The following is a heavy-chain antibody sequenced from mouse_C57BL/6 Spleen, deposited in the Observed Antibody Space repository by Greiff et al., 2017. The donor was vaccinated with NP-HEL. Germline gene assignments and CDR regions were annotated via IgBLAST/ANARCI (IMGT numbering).Heavy chain of an antibody. CDR3: ARYWGYPTAMDY. CDR2: INPSNGGT. V-gene: IGHV1-53*01. Sequence: QVHVKQPGTELVKPGASVKLSCKASGYTFTSYWMHWVKQRPGQGLEWIGNINPSNGGTNYNEKLKSKATLNVDKSSITASMQLSSLPSEDSAVYYFARYWGYPTAMDYWGQGTSVTVSS. CDR1: GYTFTSYW. D-gene: IGHD2-2*01. J-gene: IGHJ4*01.